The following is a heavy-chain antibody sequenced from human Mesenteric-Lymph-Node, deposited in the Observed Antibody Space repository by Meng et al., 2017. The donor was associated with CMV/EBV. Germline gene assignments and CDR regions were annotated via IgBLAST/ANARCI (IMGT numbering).Heavy chain of an antibody. CDR1: GFTFSSYA. D-gene: IGHD3-10*01. V-gene: IGHV3-43*02. J-gene: IGHJ4*02. Sequence: GGSLRLSCAASGFTFSSYAMNWVRQAPGKGLEWVSLISWDGGSTYYADPVKGRFTISRDNSKNSLYLQMNSLRTEDTALYYCSKGLGARGSYWVDYWGQGTLVTVSS. CDR2: ISWDGGST. CDR3: SKGLGARGSYWVDY.